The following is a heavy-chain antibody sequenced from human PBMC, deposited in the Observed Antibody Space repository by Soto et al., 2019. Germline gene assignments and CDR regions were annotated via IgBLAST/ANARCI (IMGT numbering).Heavy chain of an antibody. CDR1: GGTFSSYA. Sequence: QVQLVQSGAEVKKPGSSVKVSCKASGGTFSSYAISWVRQAPGQGLEWMGGIIPIFGTANYAQKFQGRVTITADETTSTAYMELSSLRSEDRAVYYCARGAYCSSTSCYTGAFDIWGQGTMVTVSS. J-gene: IGHJ3*02. V-gene: IGHV1-69*01. CDR3: ARGAYCSSTSCYTGAFDI. D-gene: IGHD2-2*02. CDR2: IIPIFGTA.